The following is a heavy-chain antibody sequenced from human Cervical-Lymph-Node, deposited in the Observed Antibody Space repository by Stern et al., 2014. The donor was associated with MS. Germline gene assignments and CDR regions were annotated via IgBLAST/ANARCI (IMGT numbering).Heavy chain of an antibody. CDR1: GFSFSDYY. CDR2: HSGRGHII. J-gene: IGHJ4*02. V-gene: IGHV3-11*01. CDR3: ARGTYYFDS. Sequence: MQLVESGGDLVEPGGSLRLSCAASGFSFSDYYVNWLRQAPGKGPEWVAYHSGRGHIINYTDSVKGRFTISRDNAQNSLYLERNSLRAEDTAVYYCARGTYYFDSWGQGTLVTVSS. D-gene: IGHD1-1*01.